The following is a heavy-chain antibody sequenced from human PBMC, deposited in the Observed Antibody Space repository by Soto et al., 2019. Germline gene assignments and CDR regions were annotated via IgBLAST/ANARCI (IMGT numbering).Heavy chain of an antibody. CDR3: ARMVPSNIMDY. Sequence: SETLSLTYTVSGGSISSYYWSWIRQPPGKGLEWIGYIYSSGSTNYNPSLKSRVTISVDTSKNQFSLKVSSVTAADTAVYYCARMVPSNIMDYWGQGTLVTVSS. J-gene: IGHJ4*01. D-gene: IGHD2-15*01. CDR1: GGSISSYY. V-gene: IGHV4-59*08. CDR2: IYSSGST.